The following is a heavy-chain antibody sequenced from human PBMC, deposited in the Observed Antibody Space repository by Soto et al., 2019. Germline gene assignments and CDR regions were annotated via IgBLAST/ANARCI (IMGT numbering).Heavy chain of an antibody. CDR1: GYTFTSYG. D-gene: IGHD1-1*01. CDR3: ASSDLNWIDYYGMDA. CDR2: ISAYNGNT. Sequence: QVQLVQSGAEVKKPGASVKVSCKASGYTFTSYGISWVRQAPGQGLEWMGWISAYNGNTNYAQKLQGRVTMTTDTSTSPAYMEMRSLRSDDTAVYYCASSDLNWIDYYGMDAWGPGTTVTFSS. J-gene: IGHJ6*02. V-gene: IGHV1-18*01.